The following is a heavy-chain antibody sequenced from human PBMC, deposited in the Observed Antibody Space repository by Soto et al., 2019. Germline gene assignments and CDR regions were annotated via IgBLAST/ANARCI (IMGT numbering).Heavy chain of an antibody. V-gene: IGHV1-18*01. CDR2: ISAYNGNT. J-gene: IGHJ4*02. CDR3: AAEFVAARPLDY. CDR1: GYTFTSYG. D-gene: IGHD6-13*01. Sequence: ASVKVSCKASGYTFTSYGISWVRQAPGQGLEWMGWISAYNGNTNYAQKLQERVTITRDMSTSTAYMELSSLRSEDTAVYYCAAEFVAARPLDYWGQGTLVTVSS.